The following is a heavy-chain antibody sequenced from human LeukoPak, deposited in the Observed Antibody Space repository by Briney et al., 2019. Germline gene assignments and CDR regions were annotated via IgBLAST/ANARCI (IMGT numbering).Heavy chain of an antibody. Sequence: PGRSLRLSCAASGFTFSSYAMHWVRQAPGKGLEGVAVISYDGSNKYYADSVKGRFTISRDNSKNTLYLQMNSLRAEDTAVYYCARLGVYGDYWGQGTLVTVSS. CDR2: ISYDGSNK. CDR3: ARLGVYGDY. J-gene: IGHJ4*02. CDR1: GFTFSSYA. V-gene: IGHV3-30-3*01. D-gene: IGHD5/OR15-5a*01.